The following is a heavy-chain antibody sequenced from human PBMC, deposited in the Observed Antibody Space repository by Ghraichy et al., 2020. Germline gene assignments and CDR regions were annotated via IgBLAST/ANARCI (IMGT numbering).Heavy chain of an antibody. D-gene: IGHD1-26*01. CDR2: IRYDGSNK. Sequence: GGSLRLSCAASGFTFSTYGMHWVRQAPGKGLEWVAFIRYDGSNKYYADSVKGRFTISRDNSKNTLYLQMNSLRAEDTAVYYCAKLQAEEWELTDYWGQGTLVTVSS. V-gene: IGHV3-30*02. J-gene: IGHJ4*02. CDR1: GFTFSTYG. CDR3: AKLQAEEWELTDY.